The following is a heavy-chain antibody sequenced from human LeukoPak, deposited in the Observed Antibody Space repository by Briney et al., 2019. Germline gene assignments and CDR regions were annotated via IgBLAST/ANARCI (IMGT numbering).Heavy chain of an antibody. Sequence: ASVKVSCKTSGYTFTSSAMYCMRQAPGQRLEWMGWISTGSGNTRYSQMFQGRVTITRDTSASTAYMDLSSLRSEDTAVYYCARDSPPPGRVFCSGGSCYSETTQNDAFDIWGQGTMVTVSS. CDR1: GYTFTSSA. CDR3: ARDSPPPGRVFCSGGSCYSETTQNDAFDI. CDR2: ISTGSGNT. V-gene: IGHV1-3*04. D-gene: IGHD2-15*01. J-gene: IGHJ3*02.